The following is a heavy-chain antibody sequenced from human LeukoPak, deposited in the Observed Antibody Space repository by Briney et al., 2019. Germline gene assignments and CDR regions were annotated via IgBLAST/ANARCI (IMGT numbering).Heavy chain of an antibody. CDR2: IYYSGST. J-gene: IGHJ4*02. CDR1: GGSIGSGGYY. D-gene: IGHD1-26*01. Sequence: PSQTLSLTCTVSGGSIGSGGYYWSWIRQHPGKGLEWIGYIYYSGSTYYNPSLKSRVTISVDTSKNQFSLKLSSVTAADTAVYYCARDSGSYPNYFDYWGQGTLVTVSS. CDR3: ARDSGSYPNYFDY. V-gene: IGHV4-31*03.